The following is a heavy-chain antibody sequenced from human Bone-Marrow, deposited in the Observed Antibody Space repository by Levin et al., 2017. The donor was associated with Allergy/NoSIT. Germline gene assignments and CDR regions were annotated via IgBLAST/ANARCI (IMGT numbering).Heavy chain of an antibody. J-gene: IGHJ4*02. CDR2: IKEDGSEK. Sequence: GESLKISCAASGFSFSYYSMSWVRQAPGKGLEWVANIKEDGSEKYYLDSVKGRFTISRNDAENSLNLQMNSLRAEDTAVYYCAREFYGDYPNFDSWGQGTLVTVSS. CDR3: AREFYGDYPNFDS. CDR1: GFSFSYYS. D-gene: IGHD4-17*01. V-gene: IGHV3-7*01.